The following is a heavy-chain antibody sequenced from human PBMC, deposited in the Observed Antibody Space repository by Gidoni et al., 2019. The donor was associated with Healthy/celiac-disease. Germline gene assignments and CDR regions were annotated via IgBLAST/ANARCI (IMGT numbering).Heavy chain of an antibody. D-gene: IGHD6-13*01. V-gene: IGHV4-39*01. Sequence: QLQLQESGPGLVKPSETLSLTCTVSGGSISSSSYYWGWIRQPPGKGLEWIGSIYYSGSTYYNPSLKSRVTISVDTSKNQFSLKLSSVTAADTAVYYCARHPKEIAAAGILWFDPWGQGTLVTVSS. J-gene: IGHJ5*02. CDR1: GGSISSSSYY. CDR3: ARHPKEIAAAGILWFDP. CDR2: IYYSGST.